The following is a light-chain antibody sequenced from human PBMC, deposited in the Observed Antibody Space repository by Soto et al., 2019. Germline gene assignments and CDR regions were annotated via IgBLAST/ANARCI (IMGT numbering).Light chain of an antibody. CDR1: QSVTRNY. CDR2: GAS. Sequence: EIVYTQCPRILYLSPGERATLSCRDSQSVTRNYLAWHQQKPGQTPRLLVYGASSRATGIPDRFSGSGSGTDFTLTISRLEPEDFAVYYCQQHGSSPISFGQGTRLEIK. CDR3: QQHGSSPIS. V-gene: IGKV3-20*01. J-gene: IGKJ5*01.